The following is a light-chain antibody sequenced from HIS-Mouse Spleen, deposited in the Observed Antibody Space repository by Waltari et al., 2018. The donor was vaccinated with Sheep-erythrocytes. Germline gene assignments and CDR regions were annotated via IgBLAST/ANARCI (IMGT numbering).Light chain of an antibody. CDR3: SSYAGSNNLV. CDR1: SSDVGGFNY. Sequence: QSALTQPPSASGSPGQSVTISCTGTSSDVGGFNYVPWYQQRPGNAPKLMVYEVSKRPSGVPDRFAGSKSGNTASLTVSGLQAEDEADYYCSSYAGSNNLVFGGGTKLTVL. V-gene: IGLV2-8*01. J-gene: IGLJ2*01. CDR2: EVS.